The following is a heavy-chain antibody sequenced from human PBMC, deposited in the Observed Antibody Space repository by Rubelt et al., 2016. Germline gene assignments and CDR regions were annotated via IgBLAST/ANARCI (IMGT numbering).Heavy chain of an antibody. J-gene: IGHJ6*02. D-gene: IGHD4-11*01. CDR3: ARSDSNYQDGYYYYYGMDV. Sequence: QVQLVQSGAEVKKPGASVKVSCKASGYTFTSYYMHWVRQAPGPGLEWMGIINPSGGSTTYAQKFQGKVTMTRDRYTRTVYMDRSSLRGEDTAVYYCARSDSNYQDGYYYYYGMDVWGQGTTVTVSS. CDR1: GYTFTSYY. V-gene: IGHV1-46*01. CDR2: INPSGGST.